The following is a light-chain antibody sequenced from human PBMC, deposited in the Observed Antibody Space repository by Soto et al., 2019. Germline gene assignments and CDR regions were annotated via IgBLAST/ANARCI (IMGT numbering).Light chain of an antibody. CDR1: QSVSSSY. CDR3: QQYGSSPYT. CDR2: GAS. V-gene: IGKV3-20*01. Sequence: EIVLTQSPDTLSLSPGERATLSCRASQSVSSSYLAWYQQKPGQAPRLLIYGASSRATGIPDRFSGSGSGTDFTLTISRLEPEDFALYYCQQYGSSPYTFGQGTKLEIK. J-gene: IGKJ2*01.